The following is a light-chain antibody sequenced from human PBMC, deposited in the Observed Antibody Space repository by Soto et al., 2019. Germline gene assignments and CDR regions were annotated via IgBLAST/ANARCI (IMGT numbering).Light chain of an antibody. CDR1: SSDVGGYNY. CDR2: EVS. V-gene: IGLV2-8*01. Sequence: QSVLTQPPSESGSPGQSVTISCTGTSSDVGGYNYVSWYQQHPGKAPKLMIYEVSKRPSGVPDRFSCSKSGNTASLTVSGLQAEDEADYYCSSYAGSNNFVFGTGPKV. J-gene: IGLJ1*01. CDR3: SSYAGSNNFV.